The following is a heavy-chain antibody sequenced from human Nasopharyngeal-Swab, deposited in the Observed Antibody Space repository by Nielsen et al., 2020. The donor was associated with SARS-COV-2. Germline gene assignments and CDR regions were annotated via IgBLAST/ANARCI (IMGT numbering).Heavy chain of an antibody. CDR2: ISWNSDSI. J-gene: IGHJ5*02. Sequence: SLKISCAASGFTFDDYAMHWVRQAPGKGLEWVSGISWNSDSIGYADSVKGRFTISRDNAKNSLYLQMNSLRAEDTALYYCAKGSSWEAYNWFDPWGQGTLVTVSS. CDR1: GFTFDDYA. CDR3: AKGSSWEAYNWFDP. D-gene: IGHD1-26*01. V-gene: IGHV3-9*01.